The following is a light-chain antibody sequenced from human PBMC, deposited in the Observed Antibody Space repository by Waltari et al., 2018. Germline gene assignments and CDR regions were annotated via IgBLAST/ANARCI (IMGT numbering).Light chain of an antibody. CDR3: AAWDDSLNGVL. Sequence: QSVLTQPPSASGTPGQRVTISCSGGTSSTGSHSVNRYQQLPGAAPQLLIYSTYQRPSGVPDRFSGSKSGTSASLAISGLQSEDEADYYCAAWDDSLNGVLFGGGTKLTVL. CDR1: TSSTGSHS. J-gene: IGLJ2*01. CDR2: STY. V-gene: IGLV1-44*01.